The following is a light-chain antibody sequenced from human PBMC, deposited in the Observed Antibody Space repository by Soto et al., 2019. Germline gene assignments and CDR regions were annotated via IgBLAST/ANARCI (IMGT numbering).Light chain of an antibody. CDR3: QTWGTGIQV. CDR2: LNSDGSH. Sequence: QSVLTQSPSASASLGASVKLTCTLSSGHSSYAIAWHQQQPEKGPRYLMKLNSDGSHSKGDGIPDRFSGSSSAAERYLTISSPQSEDEADYYRQTWGTGIQVVGTGTKLTVL. V-gene: IGLV4-69*01. CDR1: SGHSSYA. J-gene: IGLJ1*01.